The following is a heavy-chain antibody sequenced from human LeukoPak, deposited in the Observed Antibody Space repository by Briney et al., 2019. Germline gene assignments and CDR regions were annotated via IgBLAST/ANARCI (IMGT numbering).Heavy chain of an antibody. J-gene: IGHJ4*02. CDR1: GFTFSNYA. CDR3: ARALGWLPENY. Sequence: GGSLRLSCAVSGFTFSNYAMSWVGQAPGKGLEWVSAISGSGDSTYYADSVKGRFTMSRDNLKNTLYLQMSSLTAEDTAVYYCARALGWLPENYWGQGTLVTVSS. V-gene: IGHV3-23*01. CDR2: ISGSGDST. D-gene: IGHD5-24*01.